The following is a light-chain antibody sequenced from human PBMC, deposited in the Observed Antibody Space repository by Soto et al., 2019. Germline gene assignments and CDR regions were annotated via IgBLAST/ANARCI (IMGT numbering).Light chain of an antibody. V-gene: IGKV4-1*01. CDR3: QQFSSYPLT. CDR2: WAS. Sequence: DIVMTQSPDSLAVSLGERATINCKSSQSVLYSSKNKNYLAWYQQKPGQPPKLLIYWASTRESGVPDRFSGSGSGTDFTLTISSLEPEDFAVYYCQQFSSYPLTFGGGTKVDIK. CDR1: QSVLYSSKNKNY. J-gene: IGKJ4*01.